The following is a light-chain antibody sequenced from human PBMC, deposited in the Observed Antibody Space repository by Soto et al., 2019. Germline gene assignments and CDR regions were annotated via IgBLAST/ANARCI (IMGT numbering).Light chain of an antibody. CDR1: ASDIGGFNY. V-gene: IGLV2-14*01. J-gene: IGLJ2*01. CDR2: EVS. Sequence: QAVVTQPASVSGSPGQSITISCAGTASDIGGFNYVSWYQQYPGEAPKLLLYEVSNRPSGISKRFSGSKSGTTASLTISGLQAADEADYYCGSYSSSATLVFGGGTQLTVL. CDR3: GSYSSSATLV.